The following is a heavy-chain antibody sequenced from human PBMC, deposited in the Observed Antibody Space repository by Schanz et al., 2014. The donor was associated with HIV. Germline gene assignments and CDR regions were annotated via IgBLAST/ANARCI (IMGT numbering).Heavy chain of an antibody. CDR1: GFTFSSYD. CDR3: ARGSGPYYYYYGMDV. Sequence: VQLVESGGGVVQPGRSRRLACAASGFTFSSYDMHWIRQAPGRGLEWVALISDDGSKKFYADSVKGRFVISRDNSNNTLYLQMNSLRAEDTAVYYCARGSGPYYYYYGMDVWGQGTTVTVSS. D-gene: IGHD2-15*01. J-gene: IGHJ6*02. V-gene: IGHV3-30*03. CDR2: ISDDGSKK.